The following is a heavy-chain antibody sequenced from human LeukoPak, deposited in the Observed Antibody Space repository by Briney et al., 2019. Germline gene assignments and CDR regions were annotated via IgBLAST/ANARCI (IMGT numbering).Heavy chain of an antibody. CDR3: ATPYGIVGADGAFDI. D-gene: IGHD1-26*01. J-gene: IGHJ3*02. V-gene: IGHV1-24*01. CDR2: FDPEDGET. Sequence: GASVKVSCKVSGYTLTELSMHWVRQAPGKGLEWMGGFDPEDGETIYAQKFQGRVTMTEDTSTDTAYMELSSLRSEDTAVYYCATPYGIVGADGAFDIWGQGTMVTVSS. CDR1: GYTLTELS.